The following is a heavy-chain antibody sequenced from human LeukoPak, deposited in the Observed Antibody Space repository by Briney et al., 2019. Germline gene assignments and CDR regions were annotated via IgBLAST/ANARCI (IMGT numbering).Heavy chain of an antibody. CDR3: ARGRVQYY. J-gene: IGHJ4*02. CDR1: GFTFSSYE. V-gene: IGHV3-48*03. CDR2: ISSSSSTI. Sequence: GGSLRLSCAASGFTFSSYEMNWVRQAPGKGLEWVSYISSSSSTIYYADSVKGRFTISRDNAKNSLYLQMNSLRAEDTAVYYCARGRVQYYWGQGTLVTVSS.